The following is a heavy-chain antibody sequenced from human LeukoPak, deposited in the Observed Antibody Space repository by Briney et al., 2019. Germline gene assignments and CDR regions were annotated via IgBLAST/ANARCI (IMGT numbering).Heavy chain of an antibody. J-gene: IGHJ4*02. D-gene: IGHD3-10*01. CDR2: ISYDGSNK. CDR3: AKDLSMVRGVIDDY. V-gene: IGHV3-30*18. CDR1: GFTLDDYG. Sequence: PGGSLRLSCAASGFTLDDYGMSWVRQAPGKGLEWVAVISYDGSNKYYADSVKGRFTISRDNSKNTLYLQMNSLRAEDTAVYYCAKDLSMVRGVIDDYWGQGTLVTVSS.